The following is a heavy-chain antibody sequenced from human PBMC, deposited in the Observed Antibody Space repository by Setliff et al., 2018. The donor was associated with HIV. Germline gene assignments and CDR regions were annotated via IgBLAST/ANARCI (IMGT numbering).Heavy chain of an antibody. V-gene: IGHV4-39*01. Sequence: PSETLSLTCSVSGASISSSRYYWGWIRQPPGKGLEWIGSIYYTGSTYYNPSLKSRVTISVATSKNQFSLKLSSVTAADTAVYYCATHYHVNYYVRKDFDYWGQGTLVTVSS. D-gene: IGHD1-26*01. CDR3: ATHYHVNYYVRKDFDY. CDR1: GASISSSRYY. CDR2: IYYTGST. J-gene: IGHJ4*02.